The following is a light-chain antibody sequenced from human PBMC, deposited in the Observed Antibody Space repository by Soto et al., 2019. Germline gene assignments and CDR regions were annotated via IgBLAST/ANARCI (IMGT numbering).Light chain of an antibody. CDR3: QQSYSIPHT. V-gene: IGKV1-39*01. CDR2: AAS. CDR1: QTITTI. J-gene: IGKJ5*01. Sequence: DIQMTQSPSFLSASVGDTVTITCRATQTITTILNWYQHKPGKAPNLLIYAASSLQSGVPSRFTGSGSGTDFTLTISSLQPEDFATYYCQQSYSIPHTFGQGTRLEIK.